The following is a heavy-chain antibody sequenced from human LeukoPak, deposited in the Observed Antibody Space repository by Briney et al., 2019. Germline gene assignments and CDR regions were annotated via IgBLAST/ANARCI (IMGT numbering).Heavy chain of an antibody. J-gene: IGHJ4*02. D-gene: IGHD1-26*01. CDR3: AKDLGSRSGSYKDY. V-gene: IGHV3-30*18. CDR2: ISYDGSNK. Sequence: PGRSLRLSCAASGFTFSSYGMHWVRQAPGRGLEWVAVISYDGSNKYYADSVKGRFTISRDNSKNTLYLQMNSLRAEDTAVYYCAKDLGSRSGSYKDYWGQGTLVTVSS. CDR1: GFTFSSYG.